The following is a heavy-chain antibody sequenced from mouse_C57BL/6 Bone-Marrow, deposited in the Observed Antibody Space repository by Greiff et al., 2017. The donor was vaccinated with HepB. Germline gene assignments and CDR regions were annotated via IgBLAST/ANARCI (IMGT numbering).Heavy chain of an antibody. CDR1: GFNIKDDY. J-gene: IGHJ4*01. V-gene: IGHV14-4*01. D-gene: IGHD2-5*01. Sequence: EVQLQQSGAELVRPGASVKLSCTASGFNIKDDYMHWVKQRPEQGLEWIGWIDPENGDTEYASKFQGKATITADTSSNTAYLQLSSLTSEDTAVYYCTTKRGYYSNYDMDYWGQGTSVTVSS. CDR2: IDPENGDT. CDR3: TTKRGYYSNYDMDY.